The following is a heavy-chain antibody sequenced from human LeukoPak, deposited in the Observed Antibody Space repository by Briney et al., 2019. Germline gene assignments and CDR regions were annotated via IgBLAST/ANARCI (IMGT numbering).Heavy chain of an antibody. CDR2: ISGSGGST. CDR3: AKDRGGYCSSTSCNNFDY. Sequence: VGSLRLSCAASGFTFSSYAMSWVRQAPGKGLEWVSAISGSGGSTYYADSVKGRFTISRDNSKNTLYLQMNSLRAEDTAVYYCAKDRGGYCSSTSCNNFDYWGQGTLVTVSS. V-gene: IGHV3-23*01. J-gene: IGHJ4*02. D-gene: IGHD2-2*02. CDR1: GFTFSSYA.